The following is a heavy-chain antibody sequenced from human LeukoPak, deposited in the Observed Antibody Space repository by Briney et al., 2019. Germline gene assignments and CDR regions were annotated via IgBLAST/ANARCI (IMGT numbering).Heavy chain of an antibody. V-gene: IGHV4-39*01. CDR3: ARGRYSQWLPLRYFDY. CDR1: GGSISSSSNY. D-gene: IGHD6-19*01. J-gene: IGHJ4*02. Sequence: SETLSLTCTVSGGSISSSSNYWGWIRQPPGKGLEWIGSIYYSGTTYYNPSLRSRVTISVDTSKNQFSLKLSSVTAADTAVYYCARGRYSQWLPLRYFDYWGQGTLVTVSS. CDR2: IYYSGTT.